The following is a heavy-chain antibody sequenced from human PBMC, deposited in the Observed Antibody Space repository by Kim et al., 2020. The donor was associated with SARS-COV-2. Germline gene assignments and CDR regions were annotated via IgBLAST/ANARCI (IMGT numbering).Heavy chain of an antibody. CDR1: GFTFSSYA. CDR3: AKDVLMWFGVLGGGMDV. CDR2: ISGSDGNT. V-gene: IGHV3-23*01. D-gene: IGHD3-10*01. J-gene: IGHJ6*02. Sequence: GGSLRLSCAASGFTFSSYAMSWVRQAPGKGLEWVSSISGSDGNTYYAQSVKGRFTISRDNSKNTLYLQIYSLRAEDTAMYYCAKDVLMWFGVLGGGMDVWGQGTTVTVSS.